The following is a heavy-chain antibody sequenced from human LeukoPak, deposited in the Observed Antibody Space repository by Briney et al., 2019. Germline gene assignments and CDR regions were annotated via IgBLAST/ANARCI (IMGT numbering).Heavy chain of an antibody. CDR1: GGSISNSSYY. CDR3: ARPQDRDGYNWEY. CDR2: IYYSGST. J-gene: IGHJ4*02. V-gene: IGHV4-39*01. D-gene: IGHD5-24*01. Sequence: SETLSLTCTVSGGSISNSSYYWGWIRQPPGKGLEWIGSIYYSGSTYYNPSLKSRVTISVDTSKNQFSLKLSSVTAADTAVYYCARPQDRDGYNWEYWGQGTLVTVSS.